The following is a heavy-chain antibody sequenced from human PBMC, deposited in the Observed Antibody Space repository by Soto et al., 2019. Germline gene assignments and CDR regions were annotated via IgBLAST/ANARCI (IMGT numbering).Heavy chain of an antibody. V-gene: IGHV1-18*01. CDR3: AIHVVSILVVVASTPPAYNLFYP. CDR1: GYTFTSYG. CDR2: ISAYNGNT. J-gene: IGHJ5*02. D-gene: IGHD2-15*01. Sequence: ASVKVSCKASGYTFTSYGISWVRQAPGQGLEWMGWISAYNGNTNYAQKLQGRVTMTTDTSTSTAYMELRSVRSDDTAVYYCAIHVVSILVVVASTPPAYNLFYPCVQGTLFT.